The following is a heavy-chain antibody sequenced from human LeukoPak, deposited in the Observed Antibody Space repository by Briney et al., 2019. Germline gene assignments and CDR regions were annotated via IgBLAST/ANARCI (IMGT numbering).Heavy chain of an antibody. V-gene: IGHV4-31*03. CDR1: GGSISSGGYY. D-gene: IGHD6-13*01. CDR3: ARGFNERTPAACDY. J-gene: IGHJ4*02. Sequence: SETLSLTCTVSGGSISSGGYYWTWIRQHPGKGLEWIGYIYYSGSTHYNPSLKSRLTISVDTSKNQFSLRLTSVTAADTAVYYCARGFNERTPAACDYWGQGALVTVSP. CDR2: IYYSGST.